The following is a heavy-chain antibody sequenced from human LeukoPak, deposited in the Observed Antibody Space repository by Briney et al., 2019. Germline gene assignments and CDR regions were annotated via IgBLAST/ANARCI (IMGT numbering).Heavy chain of an antibody. V-gene: IGHV3-30-3*01. CDR2: ISYDGSNK. Sequence: GGSLRLSCAASGFTFSSYAMHWVRQAPGKGLEWVAVISYDGSNKYYADSVKGRFTISRDNSKNTLYLQMNSLRAEDTAVYYCARDHYDFWSGYWHLYYYYGMDVWGQGTTVTVSS. J-gene: IGHJ6*02. D-gene: IGHD3-3*01. CDR3: ARDHYDFWSGYWHLYYYYGMDV. CDR1: GFTFSSYA.